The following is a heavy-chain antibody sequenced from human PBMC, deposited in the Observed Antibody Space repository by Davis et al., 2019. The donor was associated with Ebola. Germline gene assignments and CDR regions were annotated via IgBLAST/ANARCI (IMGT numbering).Heavy chain of an antibody. J-gene: IGHJ6*02. CDR2: IKQDGSEK. Sequence: GESLKISCAASGFTFSSYWMSWVRQAPGKGLEWVANIKQDGSEKYYVDSVKGRFTISRDNAKNSLYLQMNSLRAEDTAVYYCARDGDCSSTSCYYLGVSRSFYYYYGMDVWGQGTTVTVSS. CDR3: ARDGDCSSTSCYYLGVSRSFYYYYGMDV. CDR1: GFTFSSYW. V-gene: IGHV3-7*01. D-gene: IGHD2-2*01.